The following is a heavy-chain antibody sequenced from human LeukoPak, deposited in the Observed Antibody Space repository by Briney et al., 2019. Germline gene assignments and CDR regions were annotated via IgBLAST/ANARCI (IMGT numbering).Heavy chain of an antibody. CDR3: ARVVGVATTYYYYYYMDV. Sequence: GASVKVSCKASGGTFSSYAVSWVRQAPGQGVEWMGGIIPIFGTANYAQKFQGRVTITTDESTSTAYMELSSLRSEDTAVYYCARVVGVATTYYYYYYMDVWGKGTTVTVSS. J-gene: IGHJ6*03. V-gene: IGHV1-69*05. CDR2: IIPIFGTA. CDR1: GGTFSSYA. D-gene: IGHD5-12*01.